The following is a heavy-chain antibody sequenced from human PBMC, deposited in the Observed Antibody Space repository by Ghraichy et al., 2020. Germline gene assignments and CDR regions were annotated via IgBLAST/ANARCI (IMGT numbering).Heavy chain of an antibody. D-gene: IGHD1-26*01. CDR2: VNTRYGNT. CDR1: GYSFTSYA. Sequence: ASVKVSCKASGYSFTSYAIHWVRQAPGQRLDWMGWVNTRYGNTKYSQKFQGRVTITRDTSTTTAYMEVSSLTSEDTAVYYCARALSAAHFDDWGQGTLVTVSS. CDR3: ARALSAAHFDD. V-gene: IGHV1-3*04. J-gene: IGHJ4*02.